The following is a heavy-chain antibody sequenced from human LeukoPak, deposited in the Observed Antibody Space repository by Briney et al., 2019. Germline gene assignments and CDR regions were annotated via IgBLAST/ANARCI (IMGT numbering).Heavy chain of an antibody. CDR1: GGSISSGGYY. Sequence: SETLSLTCTVSGGSISSGGYYWSWIRQHPGKGLEWIGYIYYSGSTYYNPSLESRVTISVDTSKNQFSLKLSSVTAADTAVYYCARDRADNWFDPWGQGTLVTVSS. CDR3: ARDRADNWFDP. J-gene: IGHJ5*02. V-gene: IGHV4-30-4*08. CDR2: IYYSGST.